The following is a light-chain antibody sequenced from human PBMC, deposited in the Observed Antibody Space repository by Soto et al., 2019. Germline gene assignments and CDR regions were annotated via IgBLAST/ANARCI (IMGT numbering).Light chain of an antibody. CDR3: CSYADSSTYF. V-gene: IGLV2-23*01. J-gene: IGLJ1*01. CDR2: EDS. Sequence: QSALTQPASVSGSPGQSITISCTGTSSDVGSYNLVSWYQQHPGKAPKLIIYEDSKRPSGVSNRFSGSKSGNTASLTISGLQFEDEADYYCCSYADSSTYFFGTGTKVTVL. CDR1: SSDVGSYNL.